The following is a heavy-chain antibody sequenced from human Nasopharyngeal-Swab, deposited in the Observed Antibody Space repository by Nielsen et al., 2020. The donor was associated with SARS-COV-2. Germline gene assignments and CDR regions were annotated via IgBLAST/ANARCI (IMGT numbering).Heavy chain of an antibody. D-gene: IGHD4-23*01. Sequence: GGSLRLSCAASGFTFSSYAMHWVRQAPGKGLEWVAVISYDGNNKYYADSVKGRFTISRDNSKNTLYLQMNSLRAEDTAVYYCARDPDGGNVWEDASDIWGQGTMGTVSS. J-gene: IGHJ3*02. CDR1: GFTFSSYA. V-gene: IGHV3-30-3*01. CDR2: ISYDGNNK. CDR3: ARDPDGGNVWEDASDI.